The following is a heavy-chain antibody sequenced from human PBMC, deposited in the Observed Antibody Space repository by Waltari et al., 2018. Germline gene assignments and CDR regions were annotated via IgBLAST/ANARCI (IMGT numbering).Heavy chain of an antibody. CDR3: ARDRGRGLYLDV. J-gene: IGHJ4*02. V-gene: IGHV4-4*02. Sequence: QLQESGPGLVKPSGTLSLRCAVSGDSVASANWWSWVRQSPQRGLEWIGQVLSTGKTNYRPSFASRVTMSLDASNNQFSLKVTSATAADTAVYYCARDRGRGLYLDVWGPGTLVTVSP. D-gene: IGHD2-15*01. CDR2: VLSTGKT. CDR1: GDSVASANW.